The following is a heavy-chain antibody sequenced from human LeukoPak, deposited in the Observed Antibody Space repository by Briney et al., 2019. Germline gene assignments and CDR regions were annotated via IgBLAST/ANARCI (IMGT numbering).Heavy chain of an antibody. D-gene: IGHD5-24*01. V-gene: IGHV4-34*01. Sequence: PSETLSLTCAVYGGSFSGHYWSWIRQPPGKGLEWIGEINHSGSTNYNPSLKSRVTVSVDTSKNQFSLKLSSVTAADTAVYYCARSTIPFDYWGQGTLVTVSS. CDR3: ARSTIPFDY. J-gene: IGHJ4*02. CDR2: INHSGST. CDR1: GGSFSGHY.